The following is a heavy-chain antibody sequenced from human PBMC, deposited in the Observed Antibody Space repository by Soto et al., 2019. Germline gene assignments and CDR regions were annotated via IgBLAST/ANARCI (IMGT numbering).Heavy chain of an antibody. J-gene: IGHJ5*02. CDR1: GFTFSSYA. D-gene: IGHD3-22*01. CDR3: TTNYYDSSGYDNWFDP. V-gene: IGHV3-49*04. CDR2: IRSKAYGGTT. Sequence: PGGSLRLSCAASGFTFSSYAMSWVRQAPGKGLEWAGFIRSKAYGGTTVYAASVKGRFTISRDDSKSIAYLQMNSLKTEDTAVYYCTTNYYDSSGYDNWFDPWGQGTLVTVSS.